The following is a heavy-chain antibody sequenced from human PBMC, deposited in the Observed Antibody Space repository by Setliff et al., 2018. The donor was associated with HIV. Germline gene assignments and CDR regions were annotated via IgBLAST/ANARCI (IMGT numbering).Heavy chain of an antibody. Sequence: SVKVSCKTSEGTFSSYAISWVRQAPGQGLEWVGGINPLLGTTNFAQKFQDRFTITTDESTSTAYMELSSLRSDDTAVYYCARGPRVGTHLWLFYYWGQGTLVTVSS. CDR3: ARGPRVGTHLWLFYY. CDR1: EGTFSSYA. V-gene: IGHV1-69*05. J-gene: IGHJ4*02. CDR2: INPLLGTT. D-gene: IGHD5-18*01.